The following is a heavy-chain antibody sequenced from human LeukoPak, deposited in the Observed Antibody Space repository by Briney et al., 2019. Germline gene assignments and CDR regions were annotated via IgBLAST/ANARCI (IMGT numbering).Heavy chain of an antibody. J-gene: IGHJ6*02. CDR2: INPSGGST. D-gene: IGHD3-9*01. CDR1: GYTFTSCY. Sequence: ASVKVSCKASGYTFTSCYMHWVRQAPGQGLEWMGIINPSGGSTSYAQKFQGRVTMTRDTSTSTVYMELSSLRSEDTAVYYCAREVGRYFDWLYPLYYYGMDVWGQGTTVTVSS. V-gene: IGHV1-46*01. CDR3: AREVGRYFDWLYPLYYYGMDV.